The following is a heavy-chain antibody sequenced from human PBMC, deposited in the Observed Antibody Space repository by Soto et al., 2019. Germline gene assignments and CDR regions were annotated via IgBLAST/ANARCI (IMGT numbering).Heavy chain of an antibody. J-gene: IGHJ3*02. CDR3: ARDLRNYYGSGTLAFDI. CDR2: INPNSGGT. Sequence: ASVKVSCKASGYTFTGYYMHWVRQAPGQGLEWMGWINPNSGGTNYAQKFQGWVTMTSDTSISTAYMELSRLRSDDTAVYYCARDLRNYYGSGTLAFDIWGQGTMVTVSS. V-gene: IGHV1-2*04. CDR1: GYTFTGYY. D-gene: IGHD3-10*01.